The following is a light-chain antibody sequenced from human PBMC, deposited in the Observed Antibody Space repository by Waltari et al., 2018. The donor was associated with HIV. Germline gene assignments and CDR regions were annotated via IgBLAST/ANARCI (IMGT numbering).Light chain of an antibody. J-gene: IGLJ2*01. CDR1: SRDAGAYNF. Sequence: QSALTQPPSASGSPGQSVTFSCTGTSRDAGAYNFVSWYQQHPGKAPKLIIYGVNQRPSGVPDRFSGSKSGNTASLTVSGLQADDEADYYCSSYAGPNHLLFGGGTKLTVL. CDR2: GVN. CDR3: SSYAGPNHLL. V-gene: IGLV2-8*01.